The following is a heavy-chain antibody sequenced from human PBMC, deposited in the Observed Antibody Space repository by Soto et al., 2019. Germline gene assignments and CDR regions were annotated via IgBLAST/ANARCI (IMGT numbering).Heavy chain of an antibody. Sequence: GSLRLSCKASGFTFRSYAMSWVRHTPGKGLEWVSSISGSGDKTYYADSVKGRFTISRDNSHNTLYLQVHSLTAEDTAVYYCAKDRRAGGNSALYFDFWGQGAQVTVSS. CDR1: GFTFRSYA. V-gene: IGHV3-23*01. CDR2: ISGSGDKT. D-gene: IGHD3-16*01. CDR3: AKDRRAGGNSALYFDF. J-gene: IGHJ5*01.